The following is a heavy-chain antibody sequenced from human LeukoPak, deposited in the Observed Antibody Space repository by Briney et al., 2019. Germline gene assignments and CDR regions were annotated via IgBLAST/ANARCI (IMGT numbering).Heavy chain of an antibody. J-gene: IGHJ4*02. Sequence: PSQTLSLTCTVSGGSISSYYWSWIRQPAGKGLEWIGRIYTSGSTNYNPSLKSRVTMSVDTSKNQFSLKLSSVTAADTAVYYCARGGMVRGVVQFDYWGQGTLVTVSS. CDR1: GGSISSYY. CDR3: ARGGMVRGVVQFDY. V-gene: IGHV4-4*07. D-gene: IGHD3-10*01. CDR2: IYTSGST.